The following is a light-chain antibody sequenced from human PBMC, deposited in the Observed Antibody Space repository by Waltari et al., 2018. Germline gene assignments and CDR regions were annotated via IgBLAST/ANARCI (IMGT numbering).Light chain of an antibody. CDR2: DTS. CDR3: QQRRNWPLP. CDR1: QSVNCY. V-gene: IGKV3-11*01. Sequence: EIVLTQSPATLSLSPVERATLSCRASQSVNCYLAWYQQRPCQAPRLLIFDTSNRATAIPAMFSVSVPETDFTLTISSLEPDDSAVYYCQQRRNWPLPFGGWTKVEIK. J-gene: IGKJ4*01.